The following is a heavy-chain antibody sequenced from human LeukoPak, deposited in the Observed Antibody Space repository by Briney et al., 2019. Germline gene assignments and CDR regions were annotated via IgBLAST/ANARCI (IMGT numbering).Heavy chain of an antibody. CDR1: GFTFSSYG. V-gene: IGHV3-30*02. CDR3: ARELRTHYYYGMDV. D-gene: IGHD4-17*01. CDR2: IRYDGSNK. J-gene: IGHJ6*02. Sequence: GGSLRLSCAASGFTFSSYGMHWVRQAPGKGLEWVAFIRYDGSNKYYADSVKGRFTISRDNSKNTLYLQMNSLRAEDTAVYYCARELRTHYYYGMDVWGQGTTVTVSS.